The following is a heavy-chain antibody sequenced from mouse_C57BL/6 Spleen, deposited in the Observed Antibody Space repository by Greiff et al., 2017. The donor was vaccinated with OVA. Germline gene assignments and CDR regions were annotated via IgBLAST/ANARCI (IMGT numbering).Heavy chain of an antibody. CDR2: INPNNGGT. J-gene: IGHJ2*01. CDR1: GYTFTDYY. V-gene: IGHV1-26*01. Sequence: EVQLQQSGPELVKPGASVKISCKASGYTFTDYYMNWVKQSHGKSLEWIGDINPNNGGTSYHQKFKGKATLTVDKSSSTAYMELRSLTSEDTAVYYCARSRGRGYYFDYWGQGTTLTVSS. D-gene: IGHD3-3*01. CDR3: ARSRGRGYYFDY.